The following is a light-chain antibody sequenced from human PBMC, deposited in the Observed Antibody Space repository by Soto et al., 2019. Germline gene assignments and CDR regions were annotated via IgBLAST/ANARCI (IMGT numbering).Light chain of an antibody. CDR1: QSLLHNNGFNY. CDR2: LGS. J-gene: IGKJ4*01. Sequence: IVMTQSPLSLPVTPGEPASISCRSSQSLLHNNGFNYLDWYLQKPGQSPQLLIYLGSNRASGVPDRFSGSGSGTDFTLKISTVEAEDVGVYYCMQSLQTPLTFGGGTKVEIK. CDR3: MQSLQTPLT. V-gene: IGKV2-28*01.